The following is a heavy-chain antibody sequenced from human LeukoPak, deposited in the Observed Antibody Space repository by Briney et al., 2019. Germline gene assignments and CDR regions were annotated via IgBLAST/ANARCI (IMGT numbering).Heavy chain of an antibody. CDR2: INWNSGSI. D-gene: IGHD3-10*01. V-gene: IGHV3-9*01. Sequence: GGSLRLSCAASGFTFDDYAMHWVRQAPGKGLEWVSGINWNSGSIGYADSVKGRFTISRDNAKNSLYLQMNSLRAEDTALYYCAKDSFDGSGSYSLFDYWGQGTLVTVSS. CDR3: AKDSFDGSGSYSLFDY. J-gene: IGHJ4*02. CDR1: GFTFDDYA.